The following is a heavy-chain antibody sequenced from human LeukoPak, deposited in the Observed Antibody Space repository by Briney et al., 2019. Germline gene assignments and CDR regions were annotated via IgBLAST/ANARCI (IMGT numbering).Heavy chain of an antibody. CDR2: INQSGTT. V-gene: IGHV4-34*01. Sequence: KPSETLSLTCKVYGGSFSYYYWSWIRQPPGKGLEWIGEINQSGTTNYNPSLKSRVTVLIDTPTNQFSLKLSSVTAADTAVYYCARERGQWELPPFPDYWGQGTLVTVSS. CDR1: GGSFSYYY. CDR3: ARERGQWELPPFPDY. D-gene: IGHD1-26*01. J-gene: IGHJ4*02.